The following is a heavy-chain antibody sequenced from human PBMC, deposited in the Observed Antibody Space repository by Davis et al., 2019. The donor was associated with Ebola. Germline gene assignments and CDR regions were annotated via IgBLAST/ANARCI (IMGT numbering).Heavy chain of an antibody. D-gene: IGHD4-11*01. CDR2: ISAYNGNT. CDR3: VRDVMTTVTTGWFDP. J-gene: IGHJ5*02. CDR1: SYTFTSYG. Sequence: ASAMVSCNASSYTFTSYGISWVRQAPGQGLEWMGWISAYNGNTNYAQKLQGRVTMTTDTSTSTAYMELRSLRSDDTAVYYCVRDVMTTVTTGWFDPWGQGTLVTVSS. V-gene: IGHV1-18*01.